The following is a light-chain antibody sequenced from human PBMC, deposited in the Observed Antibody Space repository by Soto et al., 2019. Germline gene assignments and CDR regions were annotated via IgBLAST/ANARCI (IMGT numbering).Light chain of an antibody. J-gene: IGKJ1*01. CDR3: HQYATSPQT. Sequence: EIVLTQSPGTLSLSPGERATLSCRASQTVTSNYLAWYQQRPGQNPRLLIYGPSSRATGIPDRFSGSGSGTDFTLTINRLEPEDFAVYYCHQYATSPQTFGQGTKVEIK. CDR1: QTVTSNY. V-gene: IGKV3-20*01. CDR2: GPS.